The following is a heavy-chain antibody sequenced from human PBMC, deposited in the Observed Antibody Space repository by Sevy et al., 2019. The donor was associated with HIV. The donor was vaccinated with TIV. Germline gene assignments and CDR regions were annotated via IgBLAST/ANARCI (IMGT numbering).Heavy chain of an antibody. CDR2: ISSSSSYI. V-gene: IGHV3-21*01. Sequence: GGSLRLSCAASGFTFSGYSMNWVRQAPGKGLEWVSSISSSSSYIYYADSVKGRFTISRDNAKNSLYLQMNSLRAEDTAVYYCARSSGSYDGAFDIWGQGTMVTVSS. J-gene: IGHJ3*02. CDR1: GFTFSGYS. CDR3: ARSSGSYDGAFDI. D-gene: IGHD1-26*01.